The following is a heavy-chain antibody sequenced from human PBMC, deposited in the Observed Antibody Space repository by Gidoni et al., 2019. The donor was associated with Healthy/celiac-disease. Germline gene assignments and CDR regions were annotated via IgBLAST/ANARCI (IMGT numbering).Heavy chain of an antibody. CDR2: IIPILGIA. CDR3: ARDTYCSGGSCYVGY. V-gene: IGHV1-69*08. J-gene: IGHJ4*02. D-gene: IGHD2-15*01. CDR1: GGTFSSST. Sequence: QVQLVQSGAEVKKPGSSVKVSCKASGGTFSSSTISWVRQAPGQGLEWMGRIIPILGIANYAQKFQGRVTITADKSTSTAYMELSSLRSEDTAVYYCARDTYCSGGSCYVGYWGQGTLVTVSS.